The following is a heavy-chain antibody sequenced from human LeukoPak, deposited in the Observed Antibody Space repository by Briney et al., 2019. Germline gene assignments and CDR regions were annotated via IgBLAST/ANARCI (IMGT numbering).Heavy chain of an antibody. Sequence: PSETLSITCTVAGYSVSSGYYWGWIRQPPGKGLEWIGSIYHSGSTYYNPSLKSRVTISVDTSKNQFSLKLSSVTAADTAVYYCARESFYSYGFDYWGQGTLVTVSS. V-gene: IGHV4-38-2*02. CDR2: IYHSGST. CDR1: GYSVSSGYY. CDR3: ARESFYSYGFDY. D-gene: IGHD5-18*01. J-gene: IGHJ4*02.